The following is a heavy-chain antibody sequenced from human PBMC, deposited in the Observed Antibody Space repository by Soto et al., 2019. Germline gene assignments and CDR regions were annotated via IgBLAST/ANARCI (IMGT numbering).Heavy chain of an antibody. Sequence: GGSLRLSCAASGFTFDDYAMHWVRQAPGKGLEWVSGISWNSGSIGYADSVKGRFTISRDNAKNSLYLQMNSLRAEDTALYYCAKGSPNYDFCSGYYPFDYWGHGTLVTVSS. D-gene: IGHD3-3*01. V-gene: IGHV3-9*01. J-gene: IGHJ4*01. CDR1: GFTFDDYA. CDR3: AKGSPNYDFCSGYYPFDY. CDR2: ISWNSGSI.